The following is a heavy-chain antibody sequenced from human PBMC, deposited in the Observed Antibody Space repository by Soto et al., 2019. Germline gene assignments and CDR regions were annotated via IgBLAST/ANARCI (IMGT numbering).Heavy chain of an antibody. D-gene: IGHD6-19*01. V-gene: IGHV1-46*03. CDR3: AGELILAVAGRLPYYYYMDV. CDR2: INPSGGST. Sequence: ASVKVSCKASGYTFTSYYMHWVRQAPGQGLEWMGIINPSGGSTSYAQKFQGRVTMTRDTSTSTVYMELSSLRSEDTAVYYCAGELILAVAGRLPYYYYMDVWGKGTTVTVSS. J-gene: IGHJ6*03. CDR1: GYTFTSYY.